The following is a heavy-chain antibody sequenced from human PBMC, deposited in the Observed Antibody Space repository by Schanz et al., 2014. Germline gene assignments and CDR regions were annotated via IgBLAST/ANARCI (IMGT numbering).Heavy chain of an antibody. J-gene: IGHJ4*02. CDR1: GGSMTTYY. Sequence: QLQLQESGSGLVKPSETLSLTCIVSGGSMTTYYWSWIRQPAGKGLEWIGRIHSSGSTDYNPSLKSRVTISVDTSKNQFSLRLRSVSVADTAVYYCAREWSSFDYWGQGALVSVSS. CDR2: IHSSGST. D-gene: IGHD3-10*01. CDR3: AREWSSFDY. V-gene: IGHV4-4*07.